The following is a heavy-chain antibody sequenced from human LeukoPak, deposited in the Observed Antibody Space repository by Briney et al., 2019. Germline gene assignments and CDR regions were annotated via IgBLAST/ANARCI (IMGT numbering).Heavy chain of an antibody. V-gene: IGHV3-30*04. CDR3: ARARIAAAVPNWFDP. CDR1: GFTFSSYA. D-gene: IGHD6-13*01. CDR2: XXYDGSNK. Sequence: RLSXXXSGFTFSSYAMHWVRQAPGKGLEXXXXXXYDGSNKYYADSVKGRFTISRDNSKNTLYLQMNSLRAEDTAVYYCARARIAAAVPNWFDPWGQGTLVTVSS. J-gene: IGHJ5*02.